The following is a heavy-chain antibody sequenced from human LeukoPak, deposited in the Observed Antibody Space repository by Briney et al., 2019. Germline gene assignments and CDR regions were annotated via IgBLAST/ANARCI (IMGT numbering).Heavy chain of an antibody. CDR3: ARDRRSYGSGWYYFDY. D-gene: IGHD6-19*01. CDR1: GLTLSSNS. J-gene: IGHJ4*01. Sequence: GGSLRLSCAASGLTLSSNSMNWVRQAPGKGLEWLSYISSSGNIYYADSVKGRFTISRDNAKNSLYLQMNSLRAEDTAVYYCARDRRSYGSGWYYFDYWGHGTLVTVSS. CDR2: ISSSGNI. V-gene: IGHV3-48*01.